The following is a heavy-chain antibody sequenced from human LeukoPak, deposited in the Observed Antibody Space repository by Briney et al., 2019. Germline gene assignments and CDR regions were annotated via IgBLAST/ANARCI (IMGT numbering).Heavy chain of an antibody. D-gene: IGHD1-26*01. V-gene: IGHV3-66*01. Sequence: PGGSLRLSCAASGFXVSSNYISWVRQAPGKGLEWVSVIYSGGSTNYADSVKGRFTISRDNSKNTLYPQMNSLRAEDTAVYYCARDLGDYWGQGTLVTVSS. J-gene: IGHJ4*02. CDR2: IYSGGST. CDR3: ARDLGDY. CDR1: GFXVSSNY.